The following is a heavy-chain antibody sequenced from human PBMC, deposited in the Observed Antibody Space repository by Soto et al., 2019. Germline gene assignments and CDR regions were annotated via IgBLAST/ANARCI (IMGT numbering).Heavy chain of an antibody. CDR3: ARGYCSSTSCYAPYNWFDP. CDR2: IIPIFGTA. J-gene: IGHJ5*02. Sequence: QVQLVQSGAEVKKPGSSVKVSCKASGGTFSSYAISWVRQAPGQGLEWMGGIIPIFGTANYAQKFQGRVTITADDSTSTAYMELSSLRSEDTAVYYCARGYCSSTSCYAPYNWFDPWGQGTLVTVSS. CDR1: GGTFSSYA. D-gene: IGHD2-2*01. V-gene: IGHV1-69*01.